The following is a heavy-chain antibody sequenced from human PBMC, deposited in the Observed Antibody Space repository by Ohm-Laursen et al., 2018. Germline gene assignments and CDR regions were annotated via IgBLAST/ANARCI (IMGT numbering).Heavy chain of an antibody. V-gene: IGHV4-31*11. CDR1: GGSISSGGYY. D-gene: IGHD3-22*01. Sequence: TLSLTCAVSGGSISSGGYYWSWIRQHPGKGLEWIGYIYYSGSTYYNPSLKSPVTISVDTSKNQFSLKLSSVTAADTAVYYCARASPYDSSGYYYTFDYWGQGTLVTVSS. CDR2: IYYSGST. CDR3: ARASPYDSSGYYYTFDY. J-gene: IGHJ4*02.